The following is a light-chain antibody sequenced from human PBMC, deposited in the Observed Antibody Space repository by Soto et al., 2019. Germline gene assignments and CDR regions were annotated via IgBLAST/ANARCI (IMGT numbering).Light chain of an antibody. V-gene: IGLV1-51*01. CDR2: DNN. CDR3: GTWDSSLSAGV. J-gene: IGLJ1*01. Sequence: QSVLTQPPSVSEAPGQKVTISCSGSSSNIGNNYVSWYQQLPGTAPKLLIYDNNKRPSGIPDRFSGSKSGTSATLGITGLQTGDEADYDCGTWDSSLSAGVFGTGTEVTVL. CDR1: SSNIGNNY.